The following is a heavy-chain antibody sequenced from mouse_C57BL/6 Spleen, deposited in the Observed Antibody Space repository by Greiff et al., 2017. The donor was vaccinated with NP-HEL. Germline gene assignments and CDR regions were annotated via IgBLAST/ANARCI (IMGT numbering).Heavy chain of an antibody. CDR2: IYPGSGST. Sequence: QVQLKQPGAELVKPGASVKMSCKASGYTFTSYWITWVKQRPGQGLEWIGDIYPGSGSTNYNEKFKSKATLTVDTSSSIAYMQLSSLTSEDSAVYYCALYYVGYFDVWGTGTTVTVSS. J-gene: IGHJ1*03. D-gene: IGHD1-1*01. CDR1: GYTFTSYW. V-gene: IGHV1-55*01. CDR3: ALYYVGYFDV.